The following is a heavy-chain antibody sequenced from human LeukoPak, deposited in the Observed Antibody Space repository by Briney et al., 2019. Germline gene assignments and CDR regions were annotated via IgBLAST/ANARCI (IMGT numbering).Heavy chain of an antibody. Sequence: SETLSLTCTVSGGSISSYYWSWIRQPPGKGLEWIGYIYYSGSTNYNPSLMSRVTISVDTSKNQFSLNLTSVTAADTAVYYCARRPFNGFDIWGQGTMVTVSS. J-gene: IGHJ3*02. CDR1: GGSISSYY. CDR2: IYYSGST. D-gene: IGHD3-3*02. V-gene: IGHV4-59*01. CDR3: ARRPFNGFDI.